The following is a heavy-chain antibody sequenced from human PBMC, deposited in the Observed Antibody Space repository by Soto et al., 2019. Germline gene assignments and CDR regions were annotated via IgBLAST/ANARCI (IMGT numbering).Heavy chain of an antibody. CDR2: ISADGTNT. V-gene: IGHV3-30*03. CDR1: GYTFGFFG. CDR3: ARAPSPPNIAVAGLFDY. J-gene: IGHJ4*02. D-gene: IGHD6-19*01. Sequence: GSLRLSCTASGYTFGFFGMHWVRQAPGKGLEWVAFISADGTNTYYADSVRGRFTLSRDNSMRTGYLQMNTLRSEDTAVYYCARAPSPPNIAVAGLFDYWGQGTLVTVSS.